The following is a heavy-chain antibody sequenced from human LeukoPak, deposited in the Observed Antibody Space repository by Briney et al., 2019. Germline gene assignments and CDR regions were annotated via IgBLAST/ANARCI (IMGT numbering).Heavy chain of an antibody. D-gene: IGHD3-22*01. J-gene: IGHJ4*02. CDR2: ISGSGGST. CDR1: GFTFSSYA. CDR3: AKAEYYYDSSGSGYYFYY. Sequence: GGSLRLSCAASGFTFSSYAMSWVRQAPGQGLEWVSAISGSGGSTYYADFVKGRFTISRDNSKNTPYLQMNSLRAEDTAVYYCAKAEYYYDSSGSGYYFYYWGQGTLVTVSS. V-gene: IGHV3-23*01.